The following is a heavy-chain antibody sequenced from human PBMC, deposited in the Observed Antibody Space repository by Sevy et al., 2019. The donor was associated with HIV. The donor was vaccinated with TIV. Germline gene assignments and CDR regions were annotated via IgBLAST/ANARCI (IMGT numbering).Heavy chain of an antibody. J-gene: IGHJ4*02. CDR2: INPNSGGT. D-gene: IGHD3-22*01. Sequence: VKVSCKASGYTFTGYYMHWVRQAPGQGLEWMGWINPNSGGTNYAQKFQGRVTMTRDTSISTAYMELSRLRSDDTAVYYCARDLPRYDSSGYFDYWGQGTLVTVSS. V-gene: IGHV1-2*02. CDR3: ARDLPRYDSSGYFDY. CDR1: GYTFTGYY.